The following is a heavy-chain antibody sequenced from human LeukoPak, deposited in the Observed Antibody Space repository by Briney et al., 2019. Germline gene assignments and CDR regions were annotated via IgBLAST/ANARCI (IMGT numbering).Heavy chain of an antibody. Sequence: GESLKISCKGSGYSFTNYWIGWVRQMPGKGLEWMGLIYPGGDSDTKYSPSVQGQVTISADKSIRTAYLQWSSLKASDTAMYYCARLGAGDTYDYWGQGTLVTVSS. CDR3: ARLGAGDTYDY. V-gene: IGHV5-51*01. D-gene: IGHD1-26*01. J-gene: IGHJ4*02. CDR2: IYPGGDSDT. CDR1: GYSFTNYW.